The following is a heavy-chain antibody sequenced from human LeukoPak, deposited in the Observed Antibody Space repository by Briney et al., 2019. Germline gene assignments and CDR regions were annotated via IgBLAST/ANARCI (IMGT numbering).Heavy chain of an antibody. D-gene: IGHD3-10*01. CDR3: AXPFXSGTYYQFDX. CDR2: IXSSXXXI. V-gene: IGHV3-21*01. J-gene: IGHJ4*02. Sequence: IXSSXXXIXXADXVXGRXTXSRDNXKNSLYLQMNSLRAEDTAVYYCAXPFXSGTYYQFDXWGQGTLVTVSS.